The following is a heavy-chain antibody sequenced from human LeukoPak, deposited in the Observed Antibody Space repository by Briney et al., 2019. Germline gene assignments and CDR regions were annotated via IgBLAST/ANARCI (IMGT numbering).Heavy chain of an antibody. V-gene: IGHV1-18*01. CDR2: ISAYNGNT. Sequence: ASVKVSCEASGYTFTSYGISWVRQAPGQGLEWMGWISAYNGNTNYAQKLQGRVTMTTDTSTSTAYMELRSLRSDDTAVYYCARDRGVVVPAASDYWGQGTLVTVSS. CDR3: ARDRGVVVPAASDY. CDR1: GYTFTSYG. J-gene: IGHJ4*02. D-gene: IGHD2-2*01.